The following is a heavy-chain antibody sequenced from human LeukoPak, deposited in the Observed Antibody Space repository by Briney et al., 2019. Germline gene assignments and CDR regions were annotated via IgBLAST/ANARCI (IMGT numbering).Heavy chain of an antibody. CDR2: IYTGNSNT. D-gene: IGHD6-13*01. V-gene: IGHV5-51*01. Sequence: EESPKISCMASGYSFTSYWIGFVRQMAGKGVEWVGIIYTGNSNTRYSASLQGQVTISADKSISTAYLQWSSLKASDTAMYDCARHESWGGYSSSWYYYYYGMDVWGQGTTVTVSS. CDR3: ARHESWGGYSSSWYYYYYGMDV. CDR1: GYSFTSYW. J-gene: IGHJ6*02.